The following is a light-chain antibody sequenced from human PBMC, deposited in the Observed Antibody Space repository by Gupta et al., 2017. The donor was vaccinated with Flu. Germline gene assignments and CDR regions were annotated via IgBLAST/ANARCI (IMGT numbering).Light chain of an antibody. CDR1: KVGYDS. CDR2: DES. V-gene: IGLV3-21*02. Sequence: KVGYDSVHCDHHTPAQAPKLLMYDESRRHAGTPDRFSGYKYGNTATLTNSWVEAEEEADYNCQVWNSTTDSWVFGGGTKRTVL. J-gene: IGLJ3*02. CDR3: QVWNSTTDSWV.